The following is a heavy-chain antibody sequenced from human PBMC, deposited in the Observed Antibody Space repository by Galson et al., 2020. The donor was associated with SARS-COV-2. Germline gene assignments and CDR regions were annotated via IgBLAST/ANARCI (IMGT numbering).Heavy chain of an antibody. CDR1: GGSISSNRYY. CDR2: IYYSGST. CDR3: ARQLRYFDWPYYFVF. V-gene: IGHV4-39*01. D-gene: IGHD3-9*01. Sequence: SETLSLTCSVSGGSISSNRYYWGWIRQPPGKGLEWIGSIYYSGSTFFNPSLKSRVTISVDTSKNQFSLKLSSLTAADTAVYFCARQLRYFDWPYYFVFWGQGTLVTVSS. J-gene: IGHJ4*02.